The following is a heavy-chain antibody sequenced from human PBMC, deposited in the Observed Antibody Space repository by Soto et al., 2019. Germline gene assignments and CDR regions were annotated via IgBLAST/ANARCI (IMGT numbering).Heavy chain of an antibody. Sequence: PGGSLRLSCAASGFTFSSYGMHWVRQAPGKGLEWVAVISYDGSNKYYADSVKGRFTISRDNSKNTLYLQMNSLRAEDTAVYYCAKDQGWFGELLKHYGMDVWGQGTTVTVSS. D-gene: IGHD3-10*01. V-gene: IGHV3-30*18. CDR1: GFTFSSYG. CDR2: ISYDGSNK. J-gene: IGHJ6*02. CDR3: AKDQGWFGELLKHYGMDV.